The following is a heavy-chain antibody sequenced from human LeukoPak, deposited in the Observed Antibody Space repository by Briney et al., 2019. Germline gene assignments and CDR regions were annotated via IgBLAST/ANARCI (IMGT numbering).Heavy chain of an antibody. CDR3: ARGGSVKYFQH. CDR1: GGSISSYY. CDR2: IYPSGRT. J-gene: IGHJ1*01. V-gene: IGHV4-4*07. Sequence: SETLSLTCTVSGGSISSYYWTWIRQPAGKGLEWIGRIYPSGRTDYNPPLKSRVTMSLDTSKNQFYLRLNFVTAADTAVYYCARGGSVKYFQHWGQGTLVTVSS.